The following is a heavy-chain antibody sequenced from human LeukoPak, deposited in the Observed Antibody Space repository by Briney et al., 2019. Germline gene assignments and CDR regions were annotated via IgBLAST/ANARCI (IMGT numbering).Heavy chain of an antibody. CDR1: GFSFDDFA. D-gene: IGHD1-26*01. J-gene: IGHJ4*02. CDR2: ISWNSGSI. V-gene: IGHV3-9*01. CDR3: AKGDWLDY. Sequence: GRSLRLSCAASGFSFDDFAMHWVRQAPGRGLEWVSGISWNSGSITYADSVKGRFTISRDNAKSSLYLQMDSLRTEDTALYYCAKGDWLDYWGQGTLVIVSS.